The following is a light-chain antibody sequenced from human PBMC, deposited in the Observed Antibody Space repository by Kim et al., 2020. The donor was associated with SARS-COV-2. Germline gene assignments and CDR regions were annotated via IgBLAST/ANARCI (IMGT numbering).Light chain of an antibody. CDR1: TLGDKY. Sequence: SYELTQPPSVSVSPGQTANITCSGDTLGDKYACWYQQKPGQSPVLVIYQDTERPSGIPERFSGSNSGNTATLTISGTQAMDEADYYCQAWDSSTVVFGAG. V-gene: IGLV3-1*01. CDR2: QDT. CDR3: QAWDSSTVV. J-gene: IGLJ1*01.